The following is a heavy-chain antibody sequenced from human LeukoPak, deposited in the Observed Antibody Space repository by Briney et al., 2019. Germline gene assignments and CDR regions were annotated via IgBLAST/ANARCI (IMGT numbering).Heavy chain of an antibody. CDR2: IRSKAYGGTT. J-gene: IGHJ4*02. V-gene: IGHV3-49*04. Sequence: GGSLRLSCTASGFTFCDYAMSWVRQAPGKGLEWVGFIRSKAYGGTTEYAASVKGRFTISRDDSKSIAYLQMNSLKTEDTAVYYCISGYCSGGSCYPYFDYWGQGTLVTVSS. D-gene: IGHD2-15*01. CDR1: GFTFCDYA. CDR3: ISGYCSGGSCYPYFDY.